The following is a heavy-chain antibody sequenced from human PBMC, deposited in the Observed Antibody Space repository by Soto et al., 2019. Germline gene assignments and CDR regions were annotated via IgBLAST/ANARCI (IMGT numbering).Heavy chain of an antibody. CDR3: TTDRPSDFVVVPAAPLAFDY. Sequence: PGGSLRLSCAASGFTFSNAWMSWVRQAPGKGLEWVGRIKSKTDGGTTDYAAPVKGRFTISRDDSKNTLYLQMNSLKTEDTAVYYCTTDRPSDFVVVPAAPLAFDYWGQGTLVTVSS. D-gene: IGHD2-2*01. CDR1: GFTFSNAW. J-gene: IGHJ4*02. CDR2: IKSKTDGGTT. V-gene: IGHV3-15*01.